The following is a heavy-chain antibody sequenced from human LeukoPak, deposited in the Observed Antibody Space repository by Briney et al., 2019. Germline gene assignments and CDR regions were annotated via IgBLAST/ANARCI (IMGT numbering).Heavy chain of an antibody. CDR2: INHSGST. J-gene: IGHJ6*03. CDR3: ARGVKTPGASFYGARKGDYYYYYYLDV. D-gene: IGHD4-17*01. CDR1: GGSFSGYY. V-gene: IGHV4-34*01. Sequence: SETLPLTCAVYGGSFSGYYWSWIRQPPGKGLEWIGEINHSGSTNYNPSLKSRVTISVDTSKNQFSLKLSSVTAADTAVYYCARGVKTPGASFYGARKGDYYYYYYLDVWGKGTTVTVSS.